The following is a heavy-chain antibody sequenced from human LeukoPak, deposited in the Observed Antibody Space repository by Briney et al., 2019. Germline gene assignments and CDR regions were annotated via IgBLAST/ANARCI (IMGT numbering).Heavy chain of an antibody. V-gene: IGHV3-23*01. CDR2: ISGSGGST. Sequence: GGSLRLSCAASRFTFSSYAMSWVRQAPGKGLEWVSGISGSGGSTDYADSVKGRFTISRDNSKNTLYLQMNSLRAEDTAVYYCAKSGLAYCGGDCYSKDYFDYWGQGTLVTVSS. D-gene: IGHD2-21*02. CDR3: AKSGLAYCGGDCYSKDYFDY. J-gene: IGHJ4*02. CDR1: RFTFSSYA.